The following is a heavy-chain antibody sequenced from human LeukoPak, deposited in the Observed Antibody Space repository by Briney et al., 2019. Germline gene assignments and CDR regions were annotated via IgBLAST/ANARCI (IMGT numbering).Heavy chain of an antibody. CDR2: IYYSGST. D-gene: IGHD3-10*01. J-gene: IGHJ3*02. CDR3: ARTRPTYYYGSGSYYSAAFDI. V-gene: IGHV4-59*08. Sequence: SETLSLTCTVSGGSLSDYYWTWVRQPPGKGLEWIGYIYYSGSTNYNPSLKSRVTISVDTSKNQFSLKLSSVTAADTAVYYCARTRPTYYYGSGSYYSAAFDIWGQGTMVTVSS. CDR1: GGSLSDYY.